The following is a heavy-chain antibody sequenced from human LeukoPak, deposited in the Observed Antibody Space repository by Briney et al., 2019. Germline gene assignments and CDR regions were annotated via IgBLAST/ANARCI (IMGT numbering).Heavy chain of an antibody. CDR2: VYYSGNT. V-gene: IGHV4-39*07. Sequence: PSETLSLTCTVSGASISSSSYYWGWIRQPPGKGLEWIGSVYYSGNTYYNPSLKSRVTISVDTSKNQFSLNLNSVTAADTAVYYCASSPVVVRYYYFDYWGQGTLVTVSS. J-gene: IGHJ4*02. D-gene: IGHD2-21*01. CDR3: ASSPVVVRYYYFDY. CDR1: GASISSSSYY.